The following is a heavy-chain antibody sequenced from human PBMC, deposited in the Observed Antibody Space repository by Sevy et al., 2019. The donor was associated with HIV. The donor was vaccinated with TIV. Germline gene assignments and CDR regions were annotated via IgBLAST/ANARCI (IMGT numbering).Heavy chain of an antibody. Sequence: TSVKVSCKASGYTFTGYYLHSVRQAPGQGLEWMGWINPNSGGTNYAPKFQGRVTMTRDTSISTASMELSRLRSDDTAVYYCTRAAAEDKNFSCGGDCYSDYWGQGTLVTVSS. V-gene: IGHV1-2*02. J-gene: IGHJ4*02. CDR3: TRAAAEDKNFSCGGDCYSDY. CDR2: INPNSGGT. D-gene: IGHD2-21*02. CDR1: GYTFTGYY.